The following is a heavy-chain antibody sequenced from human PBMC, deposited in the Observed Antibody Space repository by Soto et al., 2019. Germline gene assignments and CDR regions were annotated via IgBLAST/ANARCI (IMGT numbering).Heavy chain of an antibody. Sequence: EGQLVESGGGLVQPGRSLRLLCAVSGFTFDEYAMHWVRQRPGKGLEWVSSIGWNSGSIAYAGSVKGRFTISRDNANNSLSLQMNNLRTEDTALYYCAKGAYHSSGTYLFPFDDWGQGTLVTVSS. CDR3: AKGAYHSSGTYLFPFDD. CDR2: IGWNSGSI. J-gene: IGHJ4*02. D-gene: IGHD3-16*02. CDR1: GFTFDEYA. V-gene: IGHV3-9*01.